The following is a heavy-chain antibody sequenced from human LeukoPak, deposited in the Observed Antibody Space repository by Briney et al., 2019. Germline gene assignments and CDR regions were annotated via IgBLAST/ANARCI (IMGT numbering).Heavy chain of an antibody. CDR1: GFTFSSYW. V-gene: IGHV3-74*01. CDR3: ARDPVVSGYSYGFDY. Sequence: GGSLRLSCAASGFTFSSYWMHWVRQAPGKGLVWVSRINSDGSSTSYADSVKGRFTISRDNAKNSLYLQMNSLRAEDTAVYYCARDPVVSGYSYGFDYWGQGTLVTVSS. D-gene: IGHD5-18*01. CDR2: INSDGSST. J-gene: IGHJ4*02.